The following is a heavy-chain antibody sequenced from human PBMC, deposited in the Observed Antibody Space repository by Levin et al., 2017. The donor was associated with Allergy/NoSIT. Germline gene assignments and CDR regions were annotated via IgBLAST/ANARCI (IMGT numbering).Heavy chain of an antibody. V-gene: IGHV3-30*03. CDR2: ITSDGTNK. J-gene: IGHJ4*02. D-gene: IGHD3-10*01. CDR1: GLSFSDYG. Sequence: GESLKISCSASGLSFSDYGMHWVRQAPDSGLEWVTLITSDGTNKFYADSVKGRFIVSRDKSRNLLYLQLNSLRAEDTAVYYCASRGSFDHWGQGTLVTVSS. CDR3: ASRGSFDH.